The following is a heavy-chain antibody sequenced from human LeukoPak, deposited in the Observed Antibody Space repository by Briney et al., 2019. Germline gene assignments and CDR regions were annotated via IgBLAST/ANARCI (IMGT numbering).Heavy chain of an antibody. CDR3: ARKATAMALDAFDI. V-gene: IGHV4-59*01. CDR2: IYYSGST. J-gene: IGHJ3*02. Sequence: SETLSLTCAVYGGSFSGYYWSWIRQPPGKGLEWIGYIYYSGSTNYNPSLKSRVTISVDTSKNQFSLKLSSVTAADTAVYYCARKATAMALDAFDIWGQGTMVTVSS. D-gene: IGHD5-18*01. CDR1: GGSFSGYY.